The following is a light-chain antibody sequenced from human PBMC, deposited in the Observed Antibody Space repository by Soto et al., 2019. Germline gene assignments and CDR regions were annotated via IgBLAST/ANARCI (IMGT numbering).Light chain of an antibody. CDR1: QSVDIR. V-gene: IGKV3-15*01. J-gene: IGKJ5*01. Sequence: EILLTQSPATLSVSPGERVTLSCGASQSVDIRLAWYQQKPGQAPRLLIYGASTRATDMPGTFSGRGSGTEFTLTISSLRTEDFAVYYCQQYNNWHTITFGQGTRLEIK. CDR3: QQYNNWHTIT. CDR2: GAS.